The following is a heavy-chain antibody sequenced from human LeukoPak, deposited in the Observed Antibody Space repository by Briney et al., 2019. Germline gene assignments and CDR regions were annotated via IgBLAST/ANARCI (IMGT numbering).Heavy chain of an antibody. CDR3: ARRAGAYSHPYDY. V-gene: IGHV3-53*01. D-gene: IGHD4/OR15-4a*01. CDR2: IYSDNT. CDR1: GFTVSSNS. J-gene: IGHJ4*02. Sequence: GGSLRLSCTVSGFTVSSNSMSWVRQAPGKGLEWVSFIYSDNTHYSDSVKGRFTVSRDNSKNTLYLQMNSLRAEDTAVYYCARRAGAYSHPYDYWGQGTLVTVSS.